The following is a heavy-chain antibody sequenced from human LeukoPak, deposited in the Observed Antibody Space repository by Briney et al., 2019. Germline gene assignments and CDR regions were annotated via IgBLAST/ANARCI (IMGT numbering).Heavy chain of an antibody. CDR1: GFTFSSYA. D-gene: IGHD2-21*02. CDR2: ISYDGSNK. J-gene: IGHJ6*04. Sequence: GGSLRLSCAASGFTFSSYAMHWVRQAPGKGLEWVAVISYDGSNKYYADSVKGRFTISRDNSKNTLYLQMNSLRAEDTAVYYCVLGGLYVVVTVEKYYYGMDVWGKGTTVTVSS. V-gene: IGHV3-30-3*01. CDR3: VLGGLYVVVTVEKYYYGMDV.